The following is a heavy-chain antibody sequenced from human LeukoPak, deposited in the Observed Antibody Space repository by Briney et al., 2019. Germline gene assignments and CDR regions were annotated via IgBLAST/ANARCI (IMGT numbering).Heavy chain of an antibody. D-gene: IGHD6-19*01. CDR2: IKEDGSER. CDR1: AFIFSGHW. J-gene: IGHJ4*02. CDR3: ARDKGSWYSSGWYYFDY. Sequence: PGGSVRLSCEGSAFIFSGHWMNWVRQTPGRGLEWVASIKEDGSERQYVDSVKGRFSISRDNTKGSLFLQLNSLRAEDTAVYYCARDKGSWYSSGWYYFDYWGQGTLVTVSS. V-gene: IGHV3-7*03.